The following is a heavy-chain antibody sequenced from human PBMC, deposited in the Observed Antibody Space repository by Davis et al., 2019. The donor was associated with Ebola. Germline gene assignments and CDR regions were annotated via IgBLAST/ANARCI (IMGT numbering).Heavy chain of an antibody. V-gene: IGHV3-9*01. D-gene: IGHD6-19*01. CDR2: ISWNSGSI. Sequence: GGSLRLSCAASGFTFDDYAMHWVRQAPGKGLEWVSGISWNSGSIGYADSVKGRFTISRDNAKNSLYLQMNSLRAEDTALYYCAKDNEYSSGWFGDFDYWGQGTLVTVSS. CDR3: AKDNEYSSGWFGDFDY. CDR1: GFTFDDYA. J-gene: IGHJ4*02.